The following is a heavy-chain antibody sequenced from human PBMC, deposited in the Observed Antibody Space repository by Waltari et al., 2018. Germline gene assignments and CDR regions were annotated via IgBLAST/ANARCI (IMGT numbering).Heavy chain of an antibody. D-gene: IGHD2-15*01. CDR1: GFTVSSNY. J-gene: IGHJ4*02. V-gene: IGHV3-53*01. CDR2: IDDGSRT. Sequence: EVQLVESGGGLIQPGGSLKLSCAAYGFTVSSNYMSWVRQAPGKGLEWVAVIDDGSRTFYADSVKGRFTISRDNSKNTLDLQMNSLRVEDTAVYYCTRLGGNTNDFWGQGTPVTVSS. CDR3: TRLGGNTNDF.